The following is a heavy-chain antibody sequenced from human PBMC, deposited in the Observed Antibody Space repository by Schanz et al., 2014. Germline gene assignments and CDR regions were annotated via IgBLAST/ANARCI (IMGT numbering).Heavy chain of an antibody. CDR1: GFTFSSYT. CDR2: ISSTSTYL. V-gene: IGHV3-21*01. Sequence: EVQLVESGGGLVKPGDSLRLSCAASGFTFSSYTMKWVRQAPGKGLEWVSSISSTSTYLYYADSVKGRFTISRDSARNSLYRQMSSLRAEDTAVYYCVRNSGYGGFGWSQYHYYGMDVWGQGTAVTVSS. J-gene: IGHJ6*02. D-gene: IGHD3-16*01. CDR3: VRNSGYGGFGWSQYHYYGMDV.